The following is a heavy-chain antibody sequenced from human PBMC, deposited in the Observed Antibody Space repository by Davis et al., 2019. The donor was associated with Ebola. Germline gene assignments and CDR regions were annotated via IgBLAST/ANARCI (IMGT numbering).Heavy chain of an antibody. D-gene: IGHD5-12*01. CDR2: INPSGGST. Sequence: ASVKVSCKASGYTFTSYYMHWVRQAPGQGLEWMGIINPSGGSTSYAQKFQGRVTMTRDTSTSTVYMELSSLRSEDTAVYYCARGGGYDPYYYYGMDVWGQGTTVTVSS. CDR1: GYTFTSYY. J-gene: IGHJ6*02. CDR3: ARGGGYDPYYYYGMDV. V-gene: IGHV1-46*01.